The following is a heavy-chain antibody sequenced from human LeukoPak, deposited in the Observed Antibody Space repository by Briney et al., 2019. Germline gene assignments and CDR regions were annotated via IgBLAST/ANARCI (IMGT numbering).Heavy chain of an antibody. CDR1: GYPFTGYY. CDR3: AKNFYGDYNVFFDY. Sequence: ASVKVSCKASGYPFTGYYLHWVRQAPGQGLEWMGWINPNSGFTNYAQKFQGRVTMTRDTSISTAYMELSRLRSDDTAIYYCAKNFYGDYNVFFDYWGQGTLVTVSS. CDR2: INPNSGFT. D-gene: IGHD4-17*01. J-gene: IGHJ4*02. V-gene: IGHV1-2*02.